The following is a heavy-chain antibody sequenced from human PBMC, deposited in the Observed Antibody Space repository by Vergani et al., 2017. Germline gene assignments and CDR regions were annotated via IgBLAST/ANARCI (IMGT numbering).Heavy chain of an antibody. J-gene: IGHJ5*02. Sequence: QVQLQESGPGLVKPSQTLSLTCTVSGGSISSGSYYWSWIRQPXGKGLEWIGRIYTSGSTNYNPSLKSRVTISVDTSKNQFSLKLSSVTAADTAVYYCARGYVWSSSWTNPNWFDPWGQGTLVTVSS. CDR2: IYTSGST. CDR3: ARGYVWSSSWTNPNWFDP. D-gene: IGHD6-13*01. V-gene: IGHV4-61*02. CDR1: GGSISSGSYY.